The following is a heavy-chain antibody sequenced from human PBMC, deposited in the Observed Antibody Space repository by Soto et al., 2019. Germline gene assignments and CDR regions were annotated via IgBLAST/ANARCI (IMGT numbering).Heavy chain of an antibody. CDR1: GFTFSSYG. CDR2: IWYDGSNK. V-gene: IGHV3-33*01. J-gene: IGHJ4*02. CDR3: ARDSEVVPAAMPPRY. Sequence: QVQLVESGGGVVQPGRSLRLSCAASGFTFSSYGMHWVRQAPGKGLEWVAVIWYDGSNKYYADSVKGRFTISRDNSKNTLYLQMNSLSAEGTAVYYCARDSEVVPAAMPPRYWGQGTLVTVSS. D-gene: IGHD2-2*01.